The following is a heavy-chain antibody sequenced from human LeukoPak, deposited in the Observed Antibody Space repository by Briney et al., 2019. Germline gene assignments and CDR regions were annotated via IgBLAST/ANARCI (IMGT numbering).Heavy chain of an antibody. CDR2: ISAYNGNT. Sequence: ASVKVSCKASGYXFSSYGMTWVRQAPGQGLEWMGWISAYNGNTNYAQKIQDRVTMTTDTYTSTAYMELRRLRADDTAVYYCAREEYVWGSYRDVDYWGQGNLVTVSS. J-gene: IGHJ4*02. CDR1: GYXFSSYG. V-gene: IGHV1-18*01. D-gene: IGHD3-16*02. CDR3: AREEYVWGSYRDVDY.